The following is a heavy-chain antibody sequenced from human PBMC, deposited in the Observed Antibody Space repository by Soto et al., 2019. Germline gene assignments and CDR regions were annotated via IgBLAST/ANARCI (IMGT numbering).Heavy chain of an antibody. D-gene: IGHD2-15*01. J-gene: IGHJ5*02. CDR1: GGSITPYH. Sequence: SETLSLTCVVSGGSITPYHWSWLRQFPGKGLEWIAYTAYTGNTNYNPSLKSRVTISVDTSKNQFSLKLSSVTAADTAVYYCARVIVVVPDTHWFDPWGQASLVTVSS. CDR2: TAYTGNT. V-gene: IGHV4-59*08. CDR3: ARVIVVVPDTHWFDP.